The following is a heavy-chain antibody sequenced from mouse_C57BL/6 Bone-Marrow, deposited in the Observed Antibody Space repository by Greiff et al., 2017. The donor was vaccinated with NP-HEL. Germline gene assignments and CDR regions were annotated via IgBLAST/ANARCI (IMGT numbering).Heavy chain of an antibody. CDR2: IWGGGST. D-gene: IGHD1-1*01. CDR1: GFSLTSYG. J-gene: IGHJ1*03. CDR3: AKQGASYYGSSPWYFDV. Sequence: VKLQESGPGLVAPSQSLSITCTVSGFSLTSYGVDWVRQPPGKGLEWLGVIWGGGSTNYNSALMSRLSISKDNSKSQVFLKMNSLQTDDTAMYYCAKQGASYYGSSPWYFDVWGTGTTVTVSS. V-gene: IGHV2-9*01.